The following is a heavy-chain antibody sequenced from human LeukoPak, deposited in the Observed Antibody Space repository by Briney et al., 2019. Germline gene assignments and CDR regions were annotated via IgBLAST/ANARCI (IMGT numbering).Heavy chain of an antibody. CDR1: GYTFTSYY. Sequence: ASVKLSCKASGYTFTSYYMHWVRQAPGQGLEWMGIINPSGGSTSYAQKFQGRVTMTRDASTSTVYMELSSLRSEDTAVYYCARDPYYYDSSGYYLPLWYFDLWGRGTLVTVSS. CDR2: INPSGGST. CDR3: ARDPYYYDSSGYYLPLWYFDL. J-gene: IGHJ2*01. D-gene: IGHD3-22*01. V-gene: IGHV1-46*01.